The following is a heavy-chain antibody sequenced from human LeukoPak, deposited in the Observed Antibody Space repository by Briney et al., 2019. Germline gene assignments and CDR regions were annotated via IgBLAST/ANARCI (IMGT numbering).Heavy chain of an antibody. CDR3: ATYYYDSSGYYDGEGAEYFQH. Sequence: PSETLSLTCTVSGGSISSYYWSWXRQPAGXXXXWIGRIYTSGSXNYNPSLKSRVTMSVDTSKNQFSLKLSSVTAADTAVYYCATYYYDSSGYYDGEGAEYFQHWGQGTLVTVSS. D-gene: IGHD3-22*01. CDR2: IYTSGSX. CDR1: GGSISSYY. J-gene: IGHJ1*01. V-gene: IGHV4-4*07.